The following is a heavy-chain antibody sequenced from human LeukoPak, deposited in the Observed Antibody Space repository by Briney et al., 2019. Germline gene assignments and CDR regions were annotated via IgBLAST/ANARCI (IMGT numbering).Heavy chain of an antibody. CDR3: SRNGLVDFDY. V-gene: IGHV3-49*04. CDR1: GFAFDDFA. Sequence: GGALRLSCTTSGFAFDDFAMSWVRQPAGKGLEWVGFIRRRAYGGAAEYAASVKGRFIISRDDSKGIAYLQMNSLKTEDTAVYYCSRNGLVDFDYWGQGSRVIVSP. CDR2: IRRRAYGGAA. J-gene: IGHJ4*02.